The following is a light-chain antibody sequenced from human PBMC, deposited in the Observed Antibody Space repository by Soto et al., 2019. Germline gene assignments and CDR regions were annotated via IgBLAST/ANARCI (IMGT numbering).Light chain of an antibody. CDR3: QSYDSSLSGSNWV. CDR1: GSNIGAGYD. CDR2: ANT. J-gene: IGLJ3*02. Sequence: QSVLTQPPSVSGAPGQRVTISCTGSGSNIGAGYDVHWYQQLPGTAPKLLIYANTNRPSGVPDRFSGSKSGTSASLAITGLQAEDEADYYCQSYDSSLSGSNWVFGGGTKLTVL. V-gene: IGLV1-40*01.